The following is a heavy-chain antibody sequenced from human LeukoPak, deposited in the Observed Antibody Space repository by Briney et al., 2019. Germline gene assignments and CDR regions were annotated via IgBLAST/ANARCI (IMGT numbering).Heavy chain of an antibody. CDR2: ISWNSGSI. CDR3: AKAPSRWLFDAFDI. V-gene: IGHV3-9*03. D-gene: IGHD3-22*01. J-gene: IGHJ3*02. CDR1: GFTFDDYA. Sequence: GGSLRLSCAASGFTFDDYAMHWVRQAPGKGLEWVSGISWNSGSIGYADSVKGRFTISRDNAKNSLYLQMNSLRAEDMALYYCAKAPSRWLFDAFDIWGQGTMVTVSS.